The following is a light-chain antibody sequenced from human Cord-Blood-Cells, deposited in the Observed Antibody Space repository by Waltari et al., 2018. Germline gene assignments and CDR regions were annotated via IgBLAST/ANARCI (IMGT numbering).Light chain of an antibody. J-gene: IGKJ2*01. V-gene: IGKV1-33*01. Sequence: DIQMTQSPSALFASVGDSVTITCQASQDISNYLNWYQQKPGKAPKLLIYDASNFETGVPSRFSGSGSGTDFTFTISSLQPEDIATYYCQQYDNLPYTFGQGTKLEIK. CDR1: QDISNY. CDR3: QQYDNLPYT. CDR2: DAS.